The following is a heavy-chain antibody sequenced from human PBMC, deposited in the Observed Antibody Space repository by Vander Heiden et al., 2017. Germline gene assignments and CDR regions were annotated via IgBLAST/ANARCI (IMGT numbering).Heavy chain of an antibody. J-gene: IGHJ5*02. V-gene: IGHV4-34*01. CDR1: GGSFRGYY. CDR2: INHSGST. D-gene: IGHD2-2*01. CDR3: ARATGNCSSTSCSQYNWFDP. Sequence: QVQLQQWGAGLLKPSETLSLTCAVYGGSFRGYYWSWIRQPPGKGLEWIGEINHSGSTNYNPSLKSRVTISVDTSKNQFSLKLSSVTAADTAVYYCARATGNCSSTSCSQYNWFDPWGQGTLVTVSS.